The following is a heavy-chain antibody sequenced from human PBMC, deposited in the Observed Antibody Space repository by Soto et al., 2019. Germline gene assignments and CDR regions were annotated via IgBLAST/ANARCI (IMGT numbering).Heavy chain of an antibody. CDR3: ARVKRSTSRLDP. Sequence: SETLSLTCIVSGDSVSSGAYYWSWIRRPPGKGLEWIGYVYYSGSTSYNPSLETGVTISVDTSKNQFSLKLTSVTPADTAIYYCARVKRSTSRLDPWGQGTLVTVSS. CDR1: GDSVSSGAYY. CDR2: VYYSGST. J-gene: IGHJ5*02. V-gene: IGHV4-61*08. D-gene: IGHD1-26*01.